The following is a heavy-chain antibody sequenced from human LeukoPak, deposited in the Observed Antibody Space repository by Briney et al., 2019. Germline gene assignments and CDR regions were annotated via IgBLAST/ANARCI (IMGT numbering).Heavy chain of an antibody. CDR3: ARDYPLRSSGWYSGEGDAFDI. D-gene: IGHD6-19*01. CDR1: GGSISSYY. CDR2: IYTSGST. J-gene: IGHJ3*02. Sequence: SETLSLTCTVSGGSISSYYWSWIRQPAGKGLEWIGRIYTSGSTNYNPSLKSRVTMSVDTSKNQFSLKLSSVTAADTAVYYCARDYPLRSSGWYSGEGDAFDIWGQGTMVTVSS. V-gene: IGHV4-4*07.